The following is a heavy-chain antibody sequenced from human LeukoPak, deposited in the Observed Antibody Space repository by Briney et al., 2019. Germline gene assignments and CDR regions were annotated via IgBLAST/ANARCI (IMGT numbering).Heavy chain of an antibody. CDR3: AKDLTTKYSLDH. V-gene: IGHV3-30*18. CDR2: ISYDGVVK. J-gene: IGHJ4*02. Sequence: GGSLRLSCAASGFTFSSNAMHWVRQAPGKGLEWVAFISYDGVVKYYVDSVRGRFTISRDNSKNTLYLQMNSLRAEDTAVYYCAKDLTTKYSLDHRGQGALVTVSS. D-gene: IGHD1-26*01. CDR1: GFTFSSNA.